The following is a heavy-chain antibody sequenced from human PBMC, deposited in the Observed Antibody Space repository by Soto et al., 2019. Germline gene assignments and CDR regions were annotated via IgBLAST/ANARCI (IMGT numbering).Heavy chain of an antibody. D-gene: IGHD6-13*01. V-gene: IGHV1-46*01. Sequence: ASVKVSCKASGYTFTSYYMHWVRQAPGQGLEWMGIINPSGGSTSYAQKFQGRVTMTRDTSTSTVYLELSSLRSEDTAVYYCARCDSSSWYAPYYFDYWGQGTLVTVSS. CDR3: ARCDSSSWYAPYYFDY. J-gene: IGHJ4*02. CDR1: GYTFTSYY. CDR2: INPSGGST.